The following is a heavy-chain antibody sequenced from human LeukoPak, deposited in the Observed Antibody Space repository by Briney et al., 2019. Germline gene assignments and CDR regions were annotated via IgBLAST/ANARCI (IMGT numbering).Heavy chain of an antibody. D-gene: IGHD6-13*01. CDR1: GFTFSSYS. CDR2: ISSSSSTI. J-gene: IGHJ3*02. CDR3: ARDKAAAPGSLAFDI. V-gene: IGHV3-48*04. Sequence: AGGSLRLSCAASGFTFSSYSMNWVRQAPGKGLEWVSYISSSSSTIYYADSVKGRFTISRDNAKNSLYLQMNSLRAEDTAVYYCARDKAAAPGSLAFDIWGQGTMVTVSS.